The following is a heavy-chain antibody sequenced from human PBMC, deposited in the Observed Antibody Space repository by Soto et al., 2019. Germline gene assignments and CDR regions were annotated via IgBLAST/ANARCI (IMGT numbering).Heavy chain of an antibody. D-gene: IGHD3-3*01. V-gene: IGHV1-69*01. Sequence: QVQLVQSGAEVKKPGSSVKVSCKASGGTFSSYAISWVRQAPGQGLEWMGGIIAIFGTANYAQKFRGRVTVTADESTSTANIELSSQRTEETAGSYCAGGYDCWSRDNWFDPWGQGTLVTVSS. CDR3: AGGYDCWSRDNWFDP. J-gene: IGHJ5*02. CDR2: IIAIFGTA. CDR1: GGTFSSYA.